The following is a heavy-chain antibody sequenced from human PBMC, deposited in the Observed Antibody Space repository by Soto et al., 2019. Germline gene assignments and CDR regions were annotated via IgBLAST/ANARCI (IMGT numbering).Heavy chain of an antibody. D-gene: IGHD4-17*01. V-gene: IGHV3-23*01. J-gene: IGHJ3*01. CDR1: KFIFSTYA. Sequence: EVQVLESGGGSIQPGGSLSLSCTTSKFIFSTYAMTWVRQAPGEGLEWVSSIRGSGDGTSYADSVRGRFTISRDNSKNTLYLRMNSLRGEDTAVYYCTRDPNGDYIGAFDFWGQGMLVTVSS. CDR2: IRGSGDGT. CDR3: TRDPNGDYIGAFDF.